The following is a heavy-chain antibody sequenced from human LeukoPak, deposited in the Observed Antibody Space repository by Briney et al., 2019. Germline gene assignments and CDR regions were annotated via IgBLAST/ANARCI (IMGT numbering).Heavy chain of an antibody. Sequence: PVGSLRLSCAASGITFSSHAMHWVRQGPAKGLEWVAFIRNDGSNKYYGDSVKGRFTISRDNFKNTLYLQMNSLRAEDTAVYYCAKSSSSWSPFDIWGQGTMVTVSS. V-gene: IGHV3-30*02. CDR1: GITFSSHA. J-gene: IGHJ3*02. D-gene: IGHD6-13*01. CDR2: IRNDGSNK. CDR3: AKSSSSWSPFDI.